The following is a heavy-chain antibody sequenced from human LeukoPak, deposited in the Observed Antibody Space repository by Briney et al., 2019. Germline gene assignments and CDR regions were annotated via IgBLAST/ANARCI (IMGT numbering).Heavy chain of an antibody. CDR1: GYTFTGYY. J-gene: IGHJ4*02. V-gene: IGHV1-46*01. D-gene: IGHD6-13*01. Sequence: ASVKVSCKASGYTFTGYYMHWVRQAPGEGLKWMGVISPSGGSTSYAQEFQGRVTMTRDTSKNQFSLKLSSVTAADTAVYYCARAPPQQLATDFYFDYWGQGTLVTVSS. CDR3: ARAPPQQLATDFYFDY. CDR2: ISPSGGST.